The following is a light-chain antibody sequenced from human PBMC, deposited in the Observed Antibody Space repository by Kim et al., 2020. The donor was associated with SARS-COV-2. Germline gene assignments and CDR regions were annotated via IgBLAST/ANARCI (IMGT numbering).Light chain of an antibody. V-gene: IGLV1-40*01. CDR3: QTFDSSLREV. CDR1: SSNIGAGYY. CDR2: GNK. J-gene: IGLJ2*01. Sequence: GQRVTTSCTGSSSNIGAGYYVHWYQQLPGTAPKVLIYGNKNRPSGVPDRFSGSQSGTSASLAITGLQAADEGDYYCQTFDSSLREVFGGGTQLTVL.